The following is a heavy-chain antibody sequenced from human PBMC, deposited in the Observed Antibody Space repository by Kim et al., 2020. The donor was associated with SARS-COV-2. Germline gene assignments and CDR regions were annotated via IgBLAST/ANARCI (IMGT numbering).Heavy chain of an antibody. CDR3: TSRKSSWEAEY. CDR1: GDSVSSRNYY. D-gene: IGHD6-13*01. V-gene: IGHV4-39*01. CDR2: LYDTGRS. J-gene: IGHJ4*02. Sequence: SETLSLTCAVSGDSVSSRNYYWGWIRQPPGKGLEWIGYLYDTGRSFYTPSLKSRVTISIDTAKNQFSLSLTSVTTIDTAVYYCTSRKSSWEAEYWGQGILVTVSS.